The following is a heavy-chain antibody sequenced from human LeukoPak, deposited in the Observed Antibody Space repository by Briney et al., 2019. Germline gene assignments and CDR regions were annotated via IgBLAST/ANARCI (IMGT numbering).Heavy chain of an antibody. CDR1: GFTFSSYAM. J-gene: IGHJ4*02. Sequence: GSLRLSCAASGFTFSSYAMSWVRQPPGKGLEWIGEIYHSGSTNYNPSLKSRVTISVDKSKNQFSLKLSSVTAADTAVYYCARGGYSGYDDYWGQGTLVTVSS. D-gene: IGHD5-12*01. V-gene: IGHV4-4*02. CDR2: IYHSGST. CDR3: ARGGYSGYDDY.